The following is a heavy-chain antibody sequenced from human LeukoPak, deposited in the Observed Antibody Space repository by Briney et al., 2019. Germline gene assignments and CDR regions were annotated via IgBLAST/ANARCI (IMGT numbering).Heavy chain of an antibody. V-gene: IGHV3-9*01. D-gene: IGHD3-10*01. CDR2: ISWNSGSI. CDR1: GFTFDDYA. J-gene: IGHJ5*02. Sequence: GRSLRLSCVASGFTFDDYAMHWVRQAPGKGLEWVSGISWNSGSIGYADSVKGRFTISRDNAKNSLYLQMNSLRAEDTALYYCAKGPYGSGSYYTSWGQGTLVTVSS. CDR3: AKGPYGSGSYYTS.